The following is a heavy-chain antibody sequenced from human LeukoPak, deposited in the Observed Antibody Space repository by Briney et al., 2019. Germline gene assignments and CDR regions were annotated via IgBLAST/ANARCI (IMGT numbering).Heavy chain of an antibody. V-gene: IGHV3-20*04. CDR3: ARGSYYDDSSGLAPDY. CDR2: VNWNGDST. Sequence: GGSLRLSCAASGFTFDDYDMRWVRQAPGEGLEWVSGVNWNGDSTGYADSVKGRFTISRDNAKNSLYLQMNSLRAEDTALYYCARGSYYDDSSGLAPDYWGQGTLVTVSS. CDR1: GFTFDDYD. D-gene: IGHD3-22*01. J-gene: IGHJ4*02.